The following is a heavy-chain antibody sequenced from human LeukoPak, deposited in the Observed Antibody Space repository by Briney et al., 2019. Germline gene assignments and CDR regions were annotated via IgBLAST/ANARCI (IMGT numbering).Heavy chain of an antibody. CDR2: ISSSGITI. CDR1: GFTFSDYY. D-gene: IGHD2-15*01. Sequence: GGSLRLSCAASGFTFSDYYMSWIRQAPGKGLGWGSYISSSGITIYHADSVKGRFTISRDNAKNSLYLQMNSVRAEDTAVYYCARDGYCSGGSCYSGGTSPIDYWGQGTLVTVSS. CDR3: ARDGYCSGGSCYSGGTSPIDY. V-gene: IGHV3-11*04. J-gene: IGHJ4*02.